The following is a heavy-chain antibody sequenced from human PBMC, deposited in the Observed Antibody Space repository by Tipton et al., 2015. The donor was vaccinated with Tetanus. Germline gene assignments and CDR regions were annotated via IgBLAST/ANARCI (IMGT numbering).Heavy chain of an antibody. Sequence: TLSLTCTVSGGSLSTFYWNWIRQPAGKGLEWIGRIYSSGSTNYNPSLKSRVTRSIDTSKNQFSLELTSVTAADTAVYYCARDFRERSGTYFSYYYTMDVWGQGTTVTVSS. CDR1: GGSLSTFY. D-gene: IGHD1-26*01. CDR3: ARDFRERSGTYFSYYYTMDV. CDR2: IYSSGST. V-gene: IGHV4-4*07. J-gene: IGHJ6*02.